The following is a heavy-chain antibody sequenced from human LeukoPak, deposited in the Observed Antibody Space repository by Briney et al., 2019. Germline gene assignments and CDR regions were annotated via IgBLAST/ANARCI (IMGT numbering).Heavy chain of an antibody. CDR2: INDGGGST. J-gene: IGHJ4*02. D-gene: IGHD3-10*01. CDR1: GFTFSNYA. Sequence: GGSLRLSCTASGFTFSNYAMTWVRQAPEKGLDWVSTINDGGGSTYYTDSVKGRFTISRDNSKNTVYLQMNSLRADDTAVYYCAKGTGFGELLLDFWGQGTLVTVSS. V-gene: IGHV3-23*01. CDR3: AKGTGFGELLLDF.